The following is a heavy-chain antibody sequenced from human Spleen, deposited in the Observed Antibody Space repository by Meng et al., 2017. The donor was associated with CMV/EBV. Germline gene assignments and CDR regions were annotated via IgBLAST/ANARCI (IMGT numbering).Heavy chain of an antibody. J-gene: IGHJ4*02. CDR3: AKGGLERGYSYGYKSD. V-gene: IGHV3-21*04. Sequence: GESLKISCAASGFTFSSYSMNWVRQAPGKGLEWVSSISPRSDYINYADSVKGRFTISRHSSKNTLYLQMNSLRAEDTAVYYCAKGGLERGYSYGYKSDWGQGTLVTVSS. D-gene: IGHD5-18*01. CDR1: GFTFSSYS. CDR2: ISPRSDYI.